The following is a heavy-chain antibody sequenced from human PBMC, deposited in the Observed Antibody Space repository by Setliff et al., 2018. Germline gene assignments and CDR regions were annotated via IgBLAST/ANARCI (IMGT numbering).Heavy chain of an antibody. CDR1: GGSISHYW. J-gene: IGHJ4*02. V-gene: IGHV4-59*04. CDR3: ARDSGFIGHRTGGICFSY. CDR2: IYDSGAT. Sequence: SETLSLTCTVSGGSISHYWWGWIRQPPGKGLEWIGYIYDSGATYYNPSLRSRVTMSLDTSANQFSLNLRSVTAADTAIYYCARDSGFIGHRTGGICFSYWGQGRLVTVSS. D-gene: IGHD2-15*01.